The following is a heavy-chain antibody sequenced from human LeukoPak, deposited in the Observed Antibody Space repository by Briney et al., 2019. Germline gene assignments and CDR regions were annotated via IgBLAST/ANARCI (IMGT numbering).Heavy chain of an antibody. CDR1: GFTFSSYA. Sequence: PGGSLRLSCAASGFTFSSYAMHWVRQAPGKGLEYVSAISSNGGSTYYANSVKGRFTISRDNSKNTLYLRMGSLRAEDMAVYYCARQSYCSSTSCYTKAPDYWGQGTLVTVSS. CDR2: ISSNGGST. CDR3: ARQSYCSSTSCYTKAPDY. D-gene: IGHD2-2*02. J-gene: IGHJ4*02. V-gene: IGHV3-64*01.